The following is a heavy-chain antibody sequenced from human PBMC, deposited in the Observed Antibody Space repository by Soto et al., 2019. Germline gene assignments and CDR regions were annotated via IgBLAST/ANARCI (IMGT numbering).Heavy chain of an antibody. CDR3: AKNPGYYYDSTRYHFDY. Sequence: PGGSLRLSCAASEFTFSNYAMSWVRQAPGKGLEWVSAISYGGGTTYYADSVKGRFTISRDNSKNTLYLQMNSLRAEDAAVYYCAKNPGYYYDSTRYHFDYWGQGTLVTVSS. D-gene: IGHD3-22*01. J-gene: IGHJ4*02. CDR2: ISYGGGTT. CDR1: EFTFSNYA. V-gene: IGHV3-23*01.